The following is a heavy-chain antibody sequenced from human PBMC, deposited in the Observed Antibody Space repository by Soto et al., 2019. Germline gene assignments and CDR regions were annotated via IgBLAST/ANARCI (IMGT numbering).Heavy chain of an antibody. V-gene: IGHV3-74*01. Sequence: GGSLRLSCAASGFVFKMYWMHWVRQTPGKGLVWISRIYNDGSYTDYADSVKGRFTISRDNVNDTLYLQMNNLRAEDSGLYYCTRGPRPISTGTGAYWGQGTQVTVSS. CDR2: IYNDGSYT. D-gene: IGHD3-10*01. J-gene: IGHJ4*02. CDR3: TRGPRPISTGTGAY. CDR1: GFVFKMYW.